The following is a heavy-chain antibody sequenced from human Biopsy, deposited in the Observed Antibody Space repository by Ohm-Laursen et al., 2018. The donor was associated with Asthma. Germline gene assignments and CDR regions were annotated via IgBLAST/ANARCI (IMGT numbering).Heavy chain of an antibody. CDR3: ARAVSSSSYWYFDL. D-gene: IGHD6-6*01. CDR2: TYYSGRT. V-gene: IGHV4-39*02. J-gene: IGHJ2*01. CDR1: GDAMSTSGSY. Sequence: SQTLSLTCIVSGDAMSTSGSYWGWIRQSPGKGLEWIGSTYYSGRTYYNPSLESRVTISADTSKNHFSLKVTSVTAADTAVYYCARAVSSSSYWYFDLWGRGDLVTVSP.